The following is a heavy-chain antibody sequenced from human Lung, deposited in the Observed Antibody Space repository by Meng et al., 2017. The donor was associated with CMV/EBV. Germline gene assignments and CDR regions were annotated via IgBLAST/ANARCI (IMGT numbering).Heavy chain of an antibody. Sequence: SXXVSXKASGYTFTSYYMHWVRQAPGQGLEWMGIINPSGGSTSYAQKFRGRVTMTRDTSTSTVYMELSSLRSEDTAVYYCARGRGYCSGGSCYSLYNWFDPWGRGTXVTVSS. CDR1: GYTFTSYY. D-gene: IGHD2-15*01. V-gene: IGHV1-46*01. CDR2: INPSGGST. CDR3: ARGRGYCSGGSCYSLYNWFDP. J-gene: IGHJ5*02.